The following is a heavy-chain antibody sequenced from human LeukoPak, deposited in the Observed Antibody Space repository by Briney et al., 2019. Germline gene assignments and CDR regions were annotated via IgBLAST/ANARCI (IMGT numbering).Heavy chain of an antibody. CDR1: GDSLTELS. V-gene: IGHV1-24*01. J-gene: IGHJ5*02. Sequence: WASVKVSCKVSGDSLTELSMHWVRQAPGQGLEWMGGFDAEQGEIIYAQEFQGRVTMTEDTSTNTAYMELSSLTSADTAVYYCATDSRYFDTNRYFDPWGQGTLITVSS. CDR3: ATDSRYFDTNRYFDP. D-gene: IGHD3-22*01. CDR2: FDAEQGEI.